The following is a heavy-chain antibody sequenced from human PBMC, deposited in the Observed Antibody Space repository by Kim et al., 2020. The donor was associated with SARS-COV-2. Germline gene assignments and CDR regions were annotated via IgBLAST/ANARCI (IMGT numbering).Heavy chain of an antibody. D-gene: IGHD2-2*03. CDR2: IDGSDGTT. J-gene: IGHJ4*02. V-gene: IGHV3-23*01. CDR3: MKGGWGWIWDH. Sequence: GGSLRLSCTTSGFTFTGYVMSWVRQAPGKGLEWVSSIDGSDGTTYYVDSVKGRFTISRDNSKNTLYLQMSNLRADDTAVYYCMKGGWGWIWDHWGQGTLVTVSS. CDR1: GFTFTGYV.